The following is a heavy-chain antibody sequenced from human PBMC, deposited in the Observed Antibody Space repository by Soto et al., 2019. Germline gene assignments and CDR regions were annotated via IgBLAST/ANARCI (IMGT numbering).Heavy chain of an antibody. J-gene: IGHJ4*02. V-gene: IGHV4-31*03. Sequence: SETLSLTCTVSGGSISSGGYYWSWIRQHPGKGLEWIGYIYYGGSTYYNPSLKSRVTISVDTSKNQFSLKLSSVTAADTAVYYCARVIGYCTNGVCYRYFDYWGQGTLVTVSS. CDR3: ARVIGYCTNGVCYRYFDY. CDR2: IYYGGST. CDR1: GGSISSGGYY. D-gene: IGHD2-8*01.